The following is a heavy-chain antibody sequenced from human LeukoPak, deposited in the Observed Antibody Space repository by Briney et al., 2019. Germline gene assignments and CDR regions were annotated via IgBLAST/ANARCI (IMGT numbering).Heavy chain of an antibody. CDR2: ITGDGSTP. CDR1: GFVFSNYA. CDR3: ARVGFSGYDS. Sequence: GGSLRLSCATSGFVFSNYAMNWVRQAPGKGLEYVSAITGDGSTPYYANSVKGRFTISRDNSRNTLYLQMCSLRSEDMAVYYCARVGFSGYDSWGQGTLVTVSS. V-gene: IGHV3-64*01. J-gene: IGHJ5*02. D-gene: IGHD5-12*01.